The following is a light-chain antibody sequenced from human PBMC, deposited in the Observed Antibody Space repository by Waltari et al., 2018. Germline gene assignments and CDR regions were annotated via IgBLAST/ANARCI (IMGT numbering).Light chain of an antibody. V-gene: IGLV2-14*03. CDR3: SSYTTAGTLVV. J-gene: IGLJ2*01. CDR2: DVT. CDR1: TNDIGGDNY. Sequence: HSALTQPASVSAPPGQSITISCTGSTNDIGGDNYVSWFQQSPGEAPKLIIYDVTERPSGVSDRFSGSRSGSTASLTISALQAEDEADYYCSSYTTAGTLVVFGGGTRLTVL.